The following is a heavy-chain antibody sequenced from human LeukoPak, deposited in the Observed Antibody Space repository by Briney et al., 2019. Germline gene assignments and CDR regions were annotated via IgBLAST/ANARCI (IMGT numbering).Heavy chain of an antibody. CDR2: VSGSGGNT. V-gene: IGHV3-23*01. CDR3: ARDKMGLDY. Sequence: GGSLRLSCAASGFTFSSYDMTWVRQAPGKGLEWGSAVSGSGGNTYYADSVKGRFTISRDYSKNTLYLQMNSLRAEDAAVYYCARDKMGLDYWGQGTLVSVSS. D-gene: IGHD2-8*01. CDR1: GFTFSSYD. J-gene: IGHJ4*02.